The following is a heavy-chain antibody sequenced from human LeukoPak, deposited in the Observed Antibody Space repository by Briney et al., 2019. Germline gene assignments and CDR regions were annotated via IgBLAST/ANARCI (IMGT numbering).Heavy chain of an antibody. CDR2: IYYSGST. J-gene: IGHJ5*02. CDR1: GGSISSGDYY. V-gene: IGHV4-30-4*01. CDR3: ARVGYIVVVPAAMGHERYNWFDP. D-gene: IGHD2-2*01. Sequence: SETLSLTCTVSGGSISSGDYYWSWLRQPPGKGLEWIGYIYYSGSTYYNPSLKSRVTISVDTSKNQFSLKLSSVTAADTAVYYCARVGYIVVVPAAMGHERYNWFDPWGQGTLVTVSS.